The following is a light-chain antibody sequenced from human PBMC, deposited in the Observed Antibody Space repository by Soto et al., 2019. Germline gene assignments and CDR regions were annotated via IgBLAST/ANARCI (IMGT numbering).Light chain of an antibody. CDR3: QRSYSTPLT. Sequence: DIQMTQSPSSLSASVGDRVTITCRASQSISSYLNWYQQNPGKAPKLLIYAASSLQSGVPSRFSGSGSGTDFTLTISSLQPEDFATYYCQRSYSTPLTFGPGTKVDIK. V-gene: IGKV1-39*01. J-gene: IGKJ3*01. CDR2: AAS. CDR1: QSISSY.